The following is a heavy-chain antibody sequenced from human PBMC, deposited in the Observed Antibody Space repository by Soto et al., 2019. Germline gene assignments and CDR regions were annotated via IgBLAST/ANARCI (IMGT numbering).Heavy chain of an antibody. CDR2: ISYDGSNK. D-gene: IGHD2-15*01. CDR1: GFTFSSYG. J-gene: IGHJ6*02. V-gene: IGHV3-30*18. Sequence: ESGGGVVQPGRSLRLSCAASGFTFSSYGMHWVRQAPGKGLEWVAVISYDGSNKYYADSVKGRFTISRDNSKNTLYLQMNSLRAEDTAVYYCAKVGDGYCSGGSCYPMDYYYGMDVWGQGTTVTVSS. CDR3: AKVGDGYCSGGSCYPMDYYYGMDV.